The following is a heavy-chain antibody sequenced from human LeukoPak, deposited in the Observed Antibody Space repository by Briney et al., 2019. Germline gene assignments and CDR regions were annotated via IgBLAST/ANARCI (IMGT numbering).Heavy chain of an antibody. J-gene: IGHJ5*02. CDR3: ARRDRGSQYYYGSGSYYHPTPFDP. CDR1: GGSFSGTT. CDR2: FNHRGST. V-gene: IGHV4-34*01. Sequence: SETLSLTCAVYGGSFSGTTGAGSAGPQGRGWGGLGEFNHRGSTNYNPSLKSRVTISVDTSKNQFSLKLSSVTAADTAVYYCARRDRGSQYYYGSGSYYHPTPFDPWGQGTLVTVSS. D-gene: IGHD3-10*01.